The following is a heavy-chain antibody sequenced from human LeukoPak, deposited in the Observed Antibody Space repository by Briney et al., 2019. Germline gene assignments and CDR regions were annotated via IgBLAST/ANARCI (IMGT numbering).Heavy chain of an antibody. Sequence: PSETLSLTCAVCGGSFSGYYWSWIRQPPGKGLEWIGEINHSGSTNYNPSLKSRVTISVDTSKNQFSLKLSSVTAADTAVYYCASSQPYYYDSSGYPSWGQGTLVTVSS. J-gene: IGHJ5*02. V-gene: IGHV4-34*01. CDR3: ASSQPYYYDSSGYPS. D-gene: IGHD3-22*01. CDR2: INHSGST. CDR1: GGSFSGYY.